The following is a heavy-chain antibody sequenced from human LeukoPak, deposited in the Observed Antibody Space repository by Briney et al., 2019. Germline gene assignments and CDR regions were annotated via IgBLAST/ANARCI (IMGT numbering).Heavy chain of an antibody. CDR2: IGNIATTI. V-gene: IGHV3-11*01. D-gene: IGHD2-2*03. Sequence: GGSLRLSCAASGFTFSGYYMAWIRQAPGKGLEWVSYIGNIATTIHYADSVKGRFTISRDNAKNSLSLQMNSLRVEDMAVYYCARMEIVIEPAADSWFDPWGQGTLVTVAS. CDR1: GFTFSGYY. J-gene: IGHJ5*02. CDR3: ARMEIVIEPAADSWFDP.